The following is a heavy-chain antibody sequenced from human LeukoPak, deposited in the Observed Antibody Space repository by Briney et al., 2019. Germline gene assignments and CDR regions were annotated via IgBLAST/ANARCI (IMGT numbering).Heavy chain of an antibody. CDR2: ISSSSTYI. Sequence: PGGSLRLSCAASGFTFSSYSMNWVRQSPGEGLEWVSSISSSSTYIYYADSVKGRFTISRDNAKNSLYLQMNSLSAEDTAVYYCARDELLDYWGQGTLVTVSS. CDR3: ARDELLDY. CDR1: GFTFSSYS. D-gene: IGHD1-7*01. V-gene: IGHV3-21*01. J-gene: IGHJ4*02.